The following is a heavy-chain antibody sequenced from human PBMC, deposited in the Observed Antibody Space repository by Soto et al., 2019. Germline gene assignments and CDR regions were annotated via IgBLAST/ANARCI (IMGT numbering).Heavy chain of an antibody. V-gene: IGHV3-23*01. CDR2: TSGSGSST. Sequence: GGSLRLSCAASGFTFTTDAMSWVRQAPGKGLKWVSGTSGSGSSTYYAGSVKGRCTISRDNSKNTLYLQKNSLRADDTAVYYCAKDLGASSSWFFFNSWGQGTLVTVSS. D-gene: IGHD6-13*01. CDR3: AKDLGASSSWFFFNS. J-gene: IGHJ4*02. CDR1: GFTFTTDA.